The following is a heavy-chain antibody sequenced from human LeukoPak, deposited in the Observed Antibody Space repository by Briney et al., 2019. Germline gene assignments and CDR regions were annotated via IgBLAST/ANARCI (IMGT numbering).Heavy chain of an antibody. CDR1: GGSISSSRYY. CDR3: ARLEQQLDPYYFDY. CDR2: IYYSGST. D-gene: IGHD6-13*01. Sequence: SETLSLTCTVSGGSISSSRYYWGWIRQPPGKGLDWIGSIYYSGSTYYNPSLKSRVTISVDTSKNQFSLKLSSVTAADTAVYYCARLEQQLDPYYFDYWGQGTLVTVSS. J-gene: IGHJ4*02. V-gene: IGHV4-39*01.